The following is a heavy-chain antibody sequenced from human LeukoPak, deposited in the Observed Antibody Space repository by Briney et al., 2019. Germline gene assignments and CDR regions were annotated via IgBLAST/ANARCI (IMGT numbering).Heavy chain of an antibody. D-gene: IGHD1-26*01. V-gene: IGHV3-23*01. CDR3: AKSDHLVGARPFDY. Sequence: GGSLRLPCAASGFTFSSYAMSWVRQAPGKGLEWVSAISGSGGSTYYADSVKGRFTISRDNSKNTLYLQMNSLRAEDTAVYYCAKSDHLVGARPFDYWGQGTLVTVSS. CDR1: GFTFSSYA. CDR2: ISGSGGST. J-gene: IGHJ4*02.